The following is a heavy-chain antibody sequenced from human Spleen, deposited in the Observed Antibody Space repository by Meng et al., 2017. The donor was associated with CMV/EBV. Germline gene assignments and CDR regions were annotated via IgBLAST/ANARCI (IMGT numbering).Heavy chain of an antibody. V-gene: IGHV3-30*04. Sequence: GESLKISCAASGFTFSSYAMHWVRQAPGKGLEWVAVISYDGSNKYYADSVKGRFTISRDNSKNTLYLQMNSLRAEDTAVYYCARGWLMHGVAVAGTPFDYWGQGTLVTVSS. J-gene: IGHJ4*02. D-gene: IGHD6-19*01. CDR1: GFTFSSYA. CDR3: ARGWLMHGVAVAGTPFDY. CDR2: ISYDGSNK.